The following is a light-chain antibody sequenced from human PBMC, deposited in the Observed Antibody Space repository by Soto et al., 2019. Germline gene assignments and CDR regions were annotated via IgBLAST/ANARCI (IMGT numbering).Light chain of an antibody. CDR3: CLGV. V-gene: IGLV2-23*02. Sequence: QSVLTQPASVSGSPGQSITISCTGTSSDVGSYNLVSWYQQHPGKAPKLMIYEVSKRPSGVSNRFSGSKSCNTASLTIYGLQAEDEADYYCCLGVFGTGTKVTVL. J-gene: IGLJ1*01. CDR1: SSDVGSYNL. CDR2: EVS.